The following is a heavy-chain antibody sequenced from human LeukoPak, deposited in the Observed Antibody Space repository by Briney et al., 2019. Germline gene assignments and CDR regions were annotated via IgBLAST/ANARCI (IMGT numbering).Heavy chain of an antibody. CDR2: MNPSSGNT. D-gene: IGHD3-22*01. Sequence: GASVKVSCKASGYTFTNYDINWVRQAPGQGLEWMGWMNPSSGNTGYAQKFQGRVTMTGNTSIRTAYMELSSLRSEDTAVYYCARMDSDGSRDNWFDPWGQGTLVTVSS. CDR3: ARMDSDGSRDNWFDP. J-gene: IGHJ5*02. CDR1: GYTFTNYD. V-gene: IGHV1-8*01.